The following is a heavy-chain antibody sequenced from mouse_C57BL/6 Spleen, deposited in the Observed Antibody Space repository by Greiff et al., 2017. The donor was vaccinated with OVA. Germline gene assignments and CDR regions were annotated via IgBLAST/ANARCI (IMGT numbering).Heavy chain of an antibody. D-gene: IGHD4-1*01. J-gene: IGHJ4*01. CDR2: IHPNSGST. CDR3: ARKGLGAMDY. CDR1: GYTFTSYW. V-gene: IGHV1-64*01. Sequence: VQLQQPGAELVKPGASVKLSCKASGYTFTSYWMHWVKQRPGQGLEWIGMIHPNSGSTNYNEKFKSKATLTVAKSSSTAYMQLSSLTSEDSAVYYCARKGLGAMDYWGQGTSVTVSS.